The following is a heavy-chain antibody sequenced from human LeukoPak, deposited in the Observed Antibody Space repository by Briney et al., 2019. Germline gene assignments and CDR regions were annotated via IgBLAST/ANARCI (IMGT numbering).Heavy chain of an antibody. CDR1: GFTFSSYA. D-gene: IGHD3-22*01. J-gene: IGHJ2*01. V-gene: IGHV3-23*01. Sequence: PGGSLRLSCAASGFTFSSYAMSWVRQAPGKGLEWVSAISGSGGSTYYADSVKGRFTISRDNSKNTLYLQMNSLRAEDTAVYYCAKDLLDSSGYYGRYYWYFDLWGRGTLVTVSS. CDR3: AKDLLDSSGYYGRYYWYFDL. CDR2: ISGSGGST.